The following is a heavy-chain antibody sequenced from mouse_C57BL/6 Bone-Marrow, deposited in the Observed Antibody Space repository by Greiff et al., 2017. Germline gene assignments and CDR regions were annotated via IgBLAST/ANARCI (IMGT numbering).Heavy chain of an antibody. CDR1: GYTFTSYW. J-gene: IGHJ1*03. CDR2: IYPGSGST. Sequence: QVQLQQPGAALVKPGASVQMSCKASGYTFTSYWITWVKPRPGQGLAWIGDIYPGSGSTNYNEKFKSKDTLTVDTSSSTAYMQLSSLTSEDSAVYYCARDYYGSRYCDVWGTGTTVTVSS. D-gene: IGHD1-1*01. CDR3: ARDYYGSRYCDV. V-gene: IGHV1-55*01.